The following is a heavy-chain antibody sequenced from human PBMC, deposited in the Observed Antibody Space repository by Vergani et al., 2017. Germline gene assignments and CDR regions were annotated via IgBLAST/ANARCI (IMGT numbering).Heavy chain of an antibody. CDR2: IIPILGIA. CDR3: ARITPVAARVA. Sequence: QVQLVQSGAEVKKPGSSVKVSCKASGGTFSSYAISWVRQAPGQGLEWMGRIIPILGIANYAQKFQGRVTMTRDTSTSTVYMELSSLRSEDTAVYYCARITPVAARVAWGQGTLVTVSS. CDR1: GGTFSSYA. V-gene: IGHV1-69*09. D-gene: IGHD6-6*01. J-gene: IGHJ5*02.